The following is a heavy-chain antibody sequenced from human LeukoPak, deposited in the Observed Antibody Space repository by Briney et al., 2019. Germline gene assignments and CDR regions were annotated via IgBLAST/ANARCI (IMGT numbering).Heavy chain of an antibody. Sequence: GSSVKVSCKASGGTFSSYAISWVRQAPGQGLEWMGGIIPIFGTANYAQKFQGRVTITTDESTSTAYMELRSLRSDDTAVYCCARVDSGYDFSPAAAGTFHYYGMDVWGQGTTVTVSS. CDR2: IIPIFGTA. J-gene: IGHJ6*02. CDR1: GGTFSSYA. CDR3: ARVDSGYDFSPAAAGTFHYYGMDV. D-gene: IGHD5-12*01. V-gene: IGHV1-69*05.